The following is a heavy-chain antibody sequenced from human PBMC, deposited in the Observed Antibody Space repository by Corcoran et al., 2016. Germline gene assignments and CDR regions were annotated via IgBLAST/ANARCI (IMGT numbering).Heavy chain of an antibody. CDR2: ITSRRSYI. D-gene: IGHD2-2*01. CDR3: ARPVVGVPVGDGMDV. J-gene: IGHJ6*02. Sequence: EVQLVESGGGLVKPGGSLRLSCAASGFTFRSYSMNWVRQAPGKGLECVSSITSRRSYIYYADSLKGRFTISRDNAKNSLNLQMSSLRAEDTAIYYCARPVVGVPVGDGMDVWGQGTTVTVSS. CDR1: GFTFRSYS. V-gene: IGHV3-21*01.